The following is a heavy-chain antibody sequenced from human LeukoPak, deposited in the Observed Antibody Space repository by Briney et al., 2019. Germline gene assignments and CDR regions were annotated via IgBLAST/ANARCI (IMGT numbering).Heavy chain of an antibody. CDR3: ASQRITMVRGARPFDY. J-gene: IGHJ4*02. Sequence: PSETLSLTCAVYGGSFSDYFWNWIRQPPCKGLEWIGEINHGGGTRYNPSLKSRVTISVDKSKNQFSLKLSSVTAADTAVYYCASQRITMVRGARPFDYWGQGTLVTVSS. D-gene: IGHD3-10*01. V-gene: IGHV4-34*01. CDR1: GGSFSDYF. CDR2: INHGGGT.